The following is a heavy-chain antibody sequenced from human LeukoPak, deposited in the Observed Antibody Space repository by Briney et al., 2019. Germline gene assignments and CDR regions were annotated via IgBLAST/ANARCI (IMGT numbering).Heavy chain of an antibody. CDR1: GYTFTSYG. CDR2: ISAYNGNT. Sequence: ASVKVSCKASGYTFTSYGISWVRQAPGQGLEWMGWISAYNGNTNYAQKLQGRVTMTTDTSTSTAYMELRSLRSDDTAVYYCARDSIPLYYYYYYMDVWGKGTTVTVSS. D-gene: IGHD2-21*01. CDR3: ARDSIPLYYYYYYMDV. J-gene: IGHJ6*03. V-gene: IGHV1-18*01.